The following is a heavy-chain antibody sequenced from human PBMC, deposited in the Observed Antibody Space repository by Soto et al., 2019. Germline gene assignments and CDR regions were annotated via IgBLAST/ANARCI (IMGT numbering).Heavy chain of an antibody. D-gene: IGHD2-15*01. CDR3: VKRRNGASWMILVS. CDR1: GFTFNNYG. V-gene: IGHV3-30*18. CDR2: ISYDGSNK. J-gene: IGHJ4*02. Sequence: QVQLVESGGGVVQPGRSLRLSCAASGFTFNNYGMHWVRQAPGKGLEWVAVISYDGSNKYYADSVKGRFTISRDHPRNTVYLQMSSLRTEDTAVYYCVKRRNGASWMILVSWGQGTLVTVSS.